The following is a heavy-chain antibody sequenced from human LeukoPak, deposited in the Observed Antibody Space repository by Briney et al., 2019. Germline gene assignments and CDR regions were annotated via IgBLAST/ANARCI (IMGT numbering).Heavy chain of an antibody. D-gene: IGHD6-19*01. V-gene: IGHV4-61*01. J-gene: IGHJ5*02. CDR1: GGSVSSGSYY. Sequence: SETLSLTCTVSGGSVSSGSYYWSWIRQLPGKGLEWIGYIYYSGSTNYNPSLKSRVTISVDTSKNQFSLKLSSVTAAGTAVYYCAREGASDRQWLVLGTNWFVPWGQGTLVTVSS. CDR2: IYYSGST. CDR3: AREGASDRQWLVLGTNWFVP.